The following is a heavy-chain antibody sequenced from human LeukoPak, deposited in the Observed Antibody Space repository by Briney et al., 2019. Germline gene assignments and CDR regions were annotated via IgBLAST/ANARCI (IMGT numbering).Heavy chain of an antibody. V-gene: IGHV4-34*01. D-gene: IGHD6-13*01. Sequence: SETLSLTCAVYGGSFRGYYWSWIRQPPGKGLEWIGEINHSGSTNYNPSLKSRVTISVDTSKNQFSLKLSSVTAADTAVYYCARGTGPGIAAAGTGFWFHYWGQGTLVTVSS. CDR1: GGSFRGYY. CDR2: INHSGST. CDR3: ARGTGPGIAAAGTGFWFHY. J-gene: IGHJ4*02.